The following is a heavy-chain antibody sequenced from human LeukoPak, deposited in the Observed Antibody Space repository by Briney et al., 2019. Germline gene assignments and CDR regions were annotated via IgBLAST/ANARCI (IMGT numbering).Heavy chain of an antibody. D-gene: IGHD3-3*01. CDR2: ISWDGGST. CDR3: ARDLGFLEWLSFDY. J-gene: IGHJ4*02. Sequence: GGSLRLSCAASGFTFDDYAMHWVRQAPGKGLEWVSLISWDGGSTYYADSVKGRFTISRDNAKNSLYLQMNSLRAEDTAVYYCARDLGFLEWLSFDYWGQGTLVTVSS. CDR1: GFTFDDYA. V-gene: IGHV3-43D*03.